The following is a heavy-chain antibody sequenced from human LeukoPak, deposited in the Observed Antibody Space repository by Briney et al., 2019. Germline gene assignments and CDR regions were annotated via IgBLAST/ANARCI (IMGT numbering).Heavy chain of an antibody. CDR3: ARERRGEDEFDR. CDR1: GFTFSTYA. V-gene: IGHV3-30*04. CDR2: ISYDGSDK. D-gene: IGHD2-21*01. J-gene: IGHJ5*02. Sequence: GGSLRLSCAASGFTFSTYAMRWVRQAPGKGLEWLVFISYDGSDKYYADSVKGRFTVSRDNFKNTVYLQMNSLRPEDTAVYYCARERRGEDEFDRWGQGTLVTVSS.